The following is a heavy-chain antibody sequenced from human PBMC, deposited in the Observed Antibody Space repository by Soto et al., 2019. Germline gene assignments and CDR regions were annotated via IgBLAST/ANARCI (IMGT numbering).Heavy chain of an antibody. J-gene: IGHJ4*02. V-gene: IGHV3-30-3*01. CDR1: GFTFSNYA. CDR2: ISYDGSNK. CDR3: ARAGFNYYFDY. Sequence: GGSLRLSCAASGFTFSNYAMHWVRQAPGKGLEWVAVISYDGSNKYYADSVKGRLTISRDNSKNTVYLQLNSLRAEDTAVYFCARAGFNYYFDYWGLGTRVTVSS.